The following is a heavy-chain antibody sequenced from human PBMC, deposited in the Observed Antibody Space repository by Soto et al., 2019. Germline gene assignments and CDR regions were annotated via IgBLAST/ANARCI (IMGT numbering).Heavy chain of an antibody. CDR3: ARPSAGYKGRTHYYYGMDV. CDR1: GYSFTSYW. V-gene: IGHV5-51*01. Sequence: GESLKISCKGSGYSFTSYWIGWVRQMPGKGLEWMGIIYPGDSDTRYSPSFQGQVTISADKSISTAYLQWSSLKASDTAMYYCARPSAGYKGRTHYYYGMDVWGQGTTVTVSS. J-gene: IGHJ6*02. D-gene: IGHD5-12*01. CDR2: IYPGDSDT.